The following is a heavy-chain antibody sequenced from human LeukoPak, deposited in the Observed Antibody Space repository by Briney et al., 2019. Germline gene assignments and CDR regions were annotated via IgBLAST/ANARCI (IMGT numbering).Heavy chain of an antibody. V-gene: IGHV4-4*09. Sequence: SGTLSLTCTVSGDSMSGYHWTWIRQSPGRGLEWIGYIHVSGDSNSNPSLKSRVTMSLDTSNNQCSLKLNSVTAADTAIYYCATYTRRCSGGTCYSIDYWGRGTLVTVSS. D-gene: IGHD2-15*01. CDR1: GDSMSGYH. J-gene: IGHJ4*02. CDR2: IHVSGDS. CDR3: ATYTRRCSGGTCYSIDY.